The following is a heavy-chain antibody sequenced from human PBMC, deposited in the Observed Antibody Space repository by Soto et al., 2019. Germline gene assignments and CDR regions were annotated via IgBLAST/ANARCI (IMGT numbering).Heavy chain of an antibody. V-gene: IGHV3-11*05. CDR2: ISGSTSHT. D-gene: IGHD5-12*01. CDR1: GVRFSDYY. CDR3: ASFGSGYPYY. Sequence: QLQLEQSGGGLVKPGGSLRLSCVASGVRFSDYYMTWIRQAPGKGLEWVSFISGSTSHTKDADSVRGRFVTSRDNAKNSVYLQMNSLRVEDTAVYYCASFGSGYPYYRGQGTHVTVSP. J-gene: IGHJ4*02.